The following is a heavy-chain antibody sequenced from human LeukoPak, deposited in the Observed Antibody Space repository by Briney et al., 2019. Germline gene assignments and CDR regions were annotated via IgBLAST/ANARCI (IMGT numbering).Heavy chain of an antibody. D-gene: IGHD5-12*01. V-gene: IGHV6-1*01. CDR2: TYYRSKRYN. J-gene: IGHJ4*02. CDR3: ARAGGYSGYDYLNYFDY. CDR1: GDSVSSNSAA. Sequence: SQTLSLTCAISGDSVSSNSAAWNWIRQSPSRGLEWLGRTYYRSKRYNDYAVSVKSRITINPDTSKNQFSLQLNSVTPEDTAVYYCARAGGYSGYDYLNYFDYWGQGTLVTVSS.